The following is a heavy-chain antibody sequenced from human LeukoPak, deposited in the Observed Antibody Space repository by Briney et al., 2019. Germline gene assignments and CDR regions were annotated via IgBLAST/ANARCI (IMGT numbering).Heavy chain of an antibody. Sequence: WAGGSLRLSCAASGFTFDDYGMSWVRQAPGKGLEWVSGINWNGGSTGYADSVKGRFTISRDNAKNFLYLQMNSLRAEDTALSYCARDRGSYYSTGFFDYWGQGTLVTVSS. CDR2: INWNGGST. V-gene: IGHV3-20*04. CDR3: ARDRGSYYSTGFFDY. J-gene: IGHJ4*02. D-gene: IGHD1-26*01. CDR1: GFTFDDYG.